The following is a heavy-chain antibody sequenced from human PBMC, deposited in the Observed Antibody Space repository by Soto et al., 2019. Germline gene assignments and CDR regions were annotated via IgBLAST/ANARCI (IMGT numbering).Heavy chain of an antibody. Sequence: GGSLRLSCAASGFTFSSYGMHWVRQAPGKGLEWVAVIWYDGSNKYYADSVKGRFTISRDNSKNTLYLQMNSLRAEDTAVYYCARDRDSSWPFYYYYYGMDVWGQGTTVTVSS. D-gene: IGHD6-13*01. CDR3: ARDRDSSWPFYYYYYGMDV. CDR2: IWYDGSNK. V-gene: IGHV3-33*01. J-gene: IGHJ6*02. CDR1: GFTFSSYG.